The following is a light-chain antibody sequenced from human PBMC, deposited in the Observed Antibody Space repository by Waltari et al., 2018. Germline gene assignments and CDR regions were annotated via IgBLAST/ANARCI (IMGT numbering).Light chain of an antibody. CDR3: CSYAGSYSVV. J-gene: IGLJ2*01. CDR1: SSDVGGYNY. Sequence: QSALTQPRSVSGSPGQSVTISCTGTSSDVGGYNYVSWYQQHPGKAPKRMIYDVSKRPSGVPDRFPGSKSGNTASLTISGLQAEDEADYYCCSYAGSYSVVFGGGTKLTVL. V-gene: IGLV2-11*01. CDR2: DVS.